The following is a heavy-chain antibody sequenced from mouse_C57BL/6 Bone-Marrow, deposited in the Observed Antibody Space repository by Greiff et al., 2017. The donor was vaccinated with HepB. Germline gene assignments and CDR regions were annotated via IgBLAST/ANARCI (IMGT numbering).Heavy chain of an antibody. J-gene: IGHJ3*01. Sequence: EVKVVESGGGLVQPGRSLRLSCATSGFTFSDFYMEWVRQAPGKGLEWIAASRHKANDYTTEYSASVKGRFIVSRDTSQSILYLQMNALGAEDTAIYYCARDGVGWTPFSYWGQGTLVTVSA. CDR2: SRHKANDYTT. CDR3: ARDGVGWTPFSY. CDR1: GFTFSDFY. D-gene: IGHD1-1*02. V-gene: IGHV7-1*01.